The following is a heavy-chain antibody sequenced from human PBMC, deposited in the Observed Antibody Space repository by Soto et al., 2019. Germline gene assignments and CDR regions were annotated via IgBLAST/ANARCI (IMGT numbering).Heavy chain of an antibody. CDR3: AREWVVLCDTGTVVAAFDI. CDR2: INAGNGNT. D-gene: IGHD2-15*01. Sequence: ASVKVSCKASGYTFTSYAMHWVRQAPGQRLEWMGWINAGNGNTKYSQKFQGRVTITRDTSASTAYMELSSLRSEDTAVYYCAREWVVLCDTGTVVAAFDICGQLSMVPVS. CDR1: GYTFTSYA. J-gene: IGHJ3*02. V-gene: IGHV1-3*01.